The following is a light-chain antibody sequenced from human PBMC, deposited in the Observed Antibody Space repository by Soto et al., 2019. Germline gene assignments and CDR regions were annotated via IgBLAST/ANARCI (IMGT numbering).Light chain of an antibody. Sequence: QSVLTQPPSTSGTPGQRVTISCSGSRSNIGSNTVHWYQQIPGTAPKLLIYTNNQRSSGVSDRFSGSKSDTSASLVISGLQSEDEADYYCATWDNGLTGVVFGGGTQLTVL. CDR2: TNN. V-gene: IGLV1-44*01. J-gene: IGLJ2*01. CDR1: RSNIGSNT. CDR3: ATWDNGLTGVV.